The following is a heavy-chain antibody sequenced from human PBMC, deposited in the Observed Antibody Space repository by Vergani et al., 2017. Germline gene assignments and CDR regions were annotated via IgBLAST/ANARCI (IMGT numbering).Heavy chain of an antibody. CDR3: ARVAIFGVVIAPHDXWFDP. V-gene: IGHV3-7*03. J-gene: IGHJ5*02. D-gene: IGHD3-3*01. Sequence: EVQLVESGGGLVQPGGSLRLSCAASGFTFSSYWMSWVRQAPGKGLEWVANIKQDGSEKYYVDSVKGRFTISRDNAKNSLYLQMNSLRAEDTAVYYCARVAIFGVVIAPHDXWFDPWGQGTLVTVSS. CDR2: IKQDGSEK. CDR1: GFTFSSYW.